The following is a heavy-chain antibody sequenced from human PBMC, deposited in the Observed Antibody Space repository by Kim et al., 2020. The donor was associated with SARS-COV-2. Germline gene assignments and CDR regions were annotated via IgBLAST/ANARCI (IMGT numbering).Heavy chain of an antibody. CDR2: IYHSGST. CDR1: GYSISSGYY. Sequence: SETLSRTCTVSGYSISSGYYWGWIRQPPGKGLEWIGSIYHSGSTYYNPSLKSRVTISVDTSKNQFSLKLSSVTAADTAVYYCARDRSTSLFLASYYYGMDVWGRGTTVTVSS. D-gene: IGHD5-12*01. CDR3: ARDRSTSLFLASYYYGMDV. J-gene: IGHJ6*02. V-gene: IGHV4-38-2*02.